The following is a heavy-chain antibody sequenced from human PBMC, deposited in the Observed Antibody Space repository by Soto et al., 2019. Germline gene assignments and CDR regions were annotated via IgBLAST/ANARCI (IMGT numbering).Heavy chain of an antibody. CDR1: GYSFTSYW. CDR3: ARHYYDSSCYYYTDAFDI. D-gene: IGHD3-22*01. V-gene: IGHV5-10-1*01. Sequence: PGESLKISCKGSGYSFTSYWISWVRQMPGKGLEWMGRIDPSDSYTNYSPSFQGHVTISADKSISTAYLQWSSLKASDTAMYYWARHYYDSSCYYYTDAFDIWGQGTMVTVSS. J-gene: IGHJ3*02. CDR2: IDPSDSYT.